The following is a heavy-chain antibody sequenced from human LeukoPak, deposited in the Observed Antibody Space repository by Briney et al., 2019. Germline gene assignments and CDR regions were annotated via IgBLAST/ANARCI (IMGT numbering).Heavy chain of an antibody. CDR3: ARDQATSGGGLDS. D-gene: IGHD3-16*01. Sequence: SWGALRLSCAASGFTVTGTHMSWVRQAPGKGLEWVSAIYTGGTTYYSDSVEGRFTISRDGSKNILYLQMDSLRVEDTAVYYCARDQATSGGGLDSWGQGTLVTVTS. CDR2: IYTGGTT. V-gene: IGHV3-53*01. J-gene: IGHJ4*02. CDR1: GFTVTGTH.